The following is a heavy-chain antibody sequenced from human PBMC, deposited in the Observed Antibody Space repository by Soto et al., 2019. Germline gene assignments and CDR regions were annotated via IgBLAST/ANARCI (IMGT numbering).Heavy chain of an antibody. Sequence: QVQLVQSGAEVKKPGSSVKVSCKASGGTFSRYTITWVRQAPGQGLEWMGRIIPSLGRANYAQKFQGRVTITADKSTCTAYMELSSLRSEDTSVYSCARLGVNSGYDLWGQGTLVTVSS. CDR1: GGTFSRYT. J-gene: IGHJ4*02. D-gene: IGHD5-12*01. CDR2: IIPSLGRA. CDR3: ARLGVNSGYDL. V-gene: IGHV1-69*02.